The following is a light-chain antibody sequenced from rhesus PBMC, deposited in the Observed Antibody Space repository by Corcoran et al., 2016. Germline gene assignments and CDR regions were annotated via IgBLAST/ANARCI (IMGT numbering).Light chain of an antibody. CDR1: QGVNNY. CDR2: YAS. V-gene: IGKV1S14*01. J-gene: IGKJ1*01. CDR3: QQHNSFPCT. Sequence: DIQMTQSPSSLSASVGDTVTITCRASQGVNNYLAWYQQKSGKAQKPLIYYASNLESGVPSRFRGSVSGKDFSLPISSLQPEDFAIYYCQQHNSFPCTFGQGTKVDIK.